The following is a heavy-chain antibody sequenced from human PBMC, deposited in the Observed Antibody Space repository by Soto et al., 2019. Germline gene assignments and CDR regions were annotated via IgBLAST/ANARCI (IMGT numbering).Heavy chain of an antibody. V-gene: IGHV4-39*01. CDR3: ARHYSSGSRNWFDP. J-gene: IGHJ5*02. D-gene: IGHD6-19*01. CDR2: IYYSGST. Sequence: PSETLSLTCSVSGGSINSSSYFWGWVRQPPGKGLEWIGSIYYSGSTYYNPSLRSRVTISVDTSKNQFSLKLSTVTAADTAVFYCARHYSSGSRNWFDPWGQGTLVTVSS. CDR1: GGSINSSSYF.